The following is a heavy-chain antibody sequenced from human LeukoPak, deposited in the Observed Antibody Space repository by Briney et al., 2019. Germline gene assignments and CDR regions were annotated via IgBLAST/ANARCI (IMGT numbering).Heavy chain of an antibody. CDR1: GGSLSPYY. J-gene: IGHJ1*01. V-gene: IGHV4-59*08. CDR2: IYHTGTT. Sequence: SETLSLTCTVSGGSLSPYYWTWIRQPPGKGLEWIGYIYHTGTTRYNPSLNSRVTISVETSKNQFSLRLNSVTTADTAIYYCARLDSGDHGNIPHWGQGTLVTVSS. CDR3: ARLDSGDHGNIPH. D-gene: IGHD1-26*01.